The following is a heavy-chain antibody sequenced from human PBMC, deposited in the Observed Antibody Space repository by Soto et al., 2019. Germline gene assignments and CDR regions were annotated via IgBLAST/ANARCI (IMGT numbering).Heavy chain of an antibody. CDR1: GFTFIKYA. J-gene: IGHJ4*02. D-gene: IGHD3-9*01. Sequence: GGSLRRSSSGSGFTFIKYAMHSVHQAPGKGLEWVAVISKDGSNKYYGDFVKGRFTISRDSSKNTLYLQMNSLREEDTAVYYCAKETGPQGGFDYWGQGTLVTVSS. CDR3: AKETGPQGGFDY. CDR2: ISKDGSNK. V-gene: IGHV3-30*18.